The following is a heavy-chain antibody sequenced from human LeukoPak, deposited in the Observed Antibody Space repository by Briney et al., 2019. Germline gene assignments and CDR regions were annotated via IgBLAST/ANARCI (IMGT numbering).Heavy chain of an antibody. CDR2: IWYDGSNK. Sequence: GGSLRLSCAASGFTFSSYGMHWVRQAPGKGLEWVAVIWYDGSNKYYADSVKGRFTISRDNSKNTLYLQMNSLRAEDTAVYYCASLYDSSGYYSRDAFDIWGQGTMVTVSS. V-gene: IGHV3-33*01. CDR3: ASLYDSSGYYSRDAFDI. CDR1: GFTFSSYG. D-gene: IGHD3-22*01. J-gene: IGHJ3*02.